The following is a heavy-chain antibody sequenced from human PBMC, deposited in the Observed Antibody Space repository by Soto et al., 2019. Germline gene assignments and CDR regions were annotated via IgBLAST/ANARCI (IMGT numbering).Heavy chain of an antibody. V-gene: IGHV3-23*01. Sequence: GGSLRLSCAASGFTFSNYAMSWVRQAPGKGLDWVSAITGDGGDTYHADSVKGRLTISRDNSQNTLYLQMNGLRAEDTAVYYCAKGSSPSRPYYFDDWGQGSLVTVSS. CDR3: AKGSSPSRPYYFDD. D-gene: IGHD3-10*01. J-gene: IGHJ4*02. CDR2: ITGDGGDT. CDR1: GFTFSNYA.